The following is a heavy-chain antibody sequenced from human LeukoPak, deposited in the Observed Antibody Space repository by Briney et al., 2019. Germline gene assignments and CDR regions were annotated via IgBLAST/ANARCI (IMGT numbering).Heavy chain of an antibody. J-gene: IGHJ4*02. CDR1: GFTFSNAW. CDR2: ISGSGGST. V-gene: IGHV3-23*01. D-gene: IGHD3-10*01. CDR3: AKETYYYGSGTKNFDY. Sequence: GGSLRLSCAASGFTFSNAWMNWVRQAPGKGLEWVSAISGSGGSTYYADSVKGRFTISRDKSKNTLYLQMNSLRAEDTAVYYCAKETYYYGSGTKNFDYWGQGTLVTVSS.